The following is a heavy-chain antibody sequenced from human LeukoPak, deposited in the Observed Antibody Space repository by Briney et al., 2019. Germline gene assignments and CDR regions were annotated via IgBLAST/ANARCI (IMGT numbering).Heavy chain of an antibody. Sequence: GGSLRLSCAASGFTFTSYSMNWVRQAPGKGLEWVSSISSSSNYIYYADSVKGRFTISRDNAKNSLYLQMNSLRAEDTAVYYCARGVAVADHYYYMDVWGKGTSVTVSS. CDR2: ISSSSNYI. V-gene: IGHV3-21*01. D-gene: IGHD6-19*01. CDR3: ARGVAVADHYYYMDV. CDR1: GFTFTSYS. J-gene: IGHJ6*03.